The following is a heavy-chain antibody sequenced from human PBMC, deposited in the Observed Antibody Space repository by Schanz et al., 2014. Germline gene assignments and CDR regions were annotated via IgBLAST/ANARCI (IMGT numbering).Heavy chain of an antibody. Sequence: QVQLVESGGGVVQPGRSLRLSCAASGFTFSSYGMHWVRQAPGKGLEWVAGIWYDENNKYYADSVKGRFTMSRDNSKNTMYLQMNSLRAEDTAVYYCARANYRRKINFDYWGRGTLVTVSS. D-gene: IGHD3-10*01. CDR1: GFTFSSYG. V-gene: IGHV3-33*08. CDR2: IWYDENNK. CDR3: ARANYRRKINFDY. J-gene: IGHJ4*02.